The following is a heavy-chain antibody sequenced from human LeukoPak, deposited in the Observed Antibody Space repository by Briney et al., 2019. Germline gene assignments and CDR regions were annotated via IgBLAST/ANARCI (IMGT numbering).Heavy chain of an antibody. J-gene: IGHJ4*02. Sequence: ASVKVSCKPSGYTFTHFYIHWVRQAPGQGLEWMGRINPNSGGTNYAPKFQGRVTMTRDTSISTAHLDLLNCDETAVFYCTRNWGTDACTSTSCFETDLDSWGQGTLVTVSS. CDR1: GYTFTHFY. D-gene: IGHD2-2*01. CDR2: INPNSGGT. V-gene: IGHV1-2*06. CDR3: TRNWGTDACTSTSCFETDLDS.